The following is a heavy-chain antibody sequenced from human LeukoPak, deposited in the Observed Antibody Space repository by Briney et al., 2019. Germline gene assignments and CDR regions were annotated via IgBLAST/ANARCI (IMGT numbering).Heavy chain of an antibody. Sequence: SQTLSLTCTVSGGSISSGDYYWSWIRQPPGKGLEWIGYIYYSGSTYYNPSLKSRVTISVDTSKTQFSLKLSSVTAADTAVYDCARAVGDFWSGYSAVDNWGQGTMVTVSS. J-gene: IGHJ3*02. CDR2: IYYSGST. D-gene: IGHD3-3*01. CDR3: ARAVGDFWSGYSAVDN. CDR1: GGSISSGDYY. V-gene: IGHV4-30-4*08.